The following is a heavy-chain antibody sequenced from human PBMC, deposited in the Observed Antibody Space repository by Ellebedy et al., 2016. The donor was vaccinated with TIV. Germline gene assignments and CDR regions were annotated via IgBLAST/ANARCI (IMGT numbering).Heavy chain of an antibody. CDR2: ITDSGCNT. CDR3: ARDPVGLGPAFDI. J-gene: IGHJ3*02. CDR1: GFTFSSYV. Sequence: GESLKISCADSGFTFSSYVMSWVRQAPGKGLEWVSSITDSGCNTYYADSVKGRFPISRDNSKNTLYLQMNSLRAEDTAVYYCARDPVGLGPAFDIWGQGTMVTVSS. V-gene: IGHV3-23*01. D-gene: IGHD4-23*01.